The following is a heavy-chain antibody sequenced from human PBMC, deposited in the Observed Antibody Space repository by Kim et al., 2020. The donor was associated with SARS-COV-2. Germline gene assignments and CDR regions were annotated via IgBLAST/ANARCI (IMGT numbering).Heavy chain of an antibody. CDR1: GYTFTSYG. Sequence: ASVKVSCKASGYTFTSYGISWVRQAPGQGLEWMGWISAYNGNTNYAQKLQGRVTMTTDTSTSTAYMELRSLRSDDTAVYYCARDSRDYDFWRSPPQGWYFDLWGRGTLVTVSS. V-gene: IGHV1-18*01. J-gene: IGHJ2*01. D-gene: IGHD3-3*01. CDR3: ARDSRDYDFWRSPPQGWYFDL. CDR2: ISAYNGNT.